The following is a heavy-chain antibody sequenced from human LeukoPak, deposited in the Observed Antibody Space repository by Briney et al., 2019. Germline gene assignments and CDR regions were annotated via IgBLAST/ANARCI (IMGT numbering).Heavy chain of an antibody. D-gene: IGHD2-15*01. V-gene: IGHV4-59*01. CDR2: IYYSGST. Sequence: SETLSLACTVSGGSISSYYWSWIRQPPGKGLEWIGYIYYSGSTNYNPSLKSRVTISVDTSKNQFSLKLSSVTAADTAVYYCARYDDCSGGSCYPTEAFDIWGQGTMVTVSS. J-gene: IGHJ3*02. CDR3: ARYDDCSGGSCYPTEAFDI. CDR1: GGSISSYY.